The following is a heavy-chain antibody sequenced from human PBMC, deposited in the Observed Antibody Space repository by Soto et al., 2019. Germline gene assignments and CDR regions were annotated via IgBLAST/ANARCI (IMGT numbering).Heavy chain of an antibody. D-gene: IGHD6-19*01. CDR2: IIPIFGTA. Sequence: VASVKVSCKASGGTFSSYAISWVRQAPGQGLEWMGGIIPIFGTANYAQKFQGGVTITADESTSTAYMELSSLRSEDTAVYYCARAPIAVAGNYYYGMDVWGQGTTVTVSS. V-gene: IGHV1-69*13. J-gene: IGHJ6*02. CDR3: ARAPIAVAGNYYYGMDV. CDR1: GGTFSSYA.